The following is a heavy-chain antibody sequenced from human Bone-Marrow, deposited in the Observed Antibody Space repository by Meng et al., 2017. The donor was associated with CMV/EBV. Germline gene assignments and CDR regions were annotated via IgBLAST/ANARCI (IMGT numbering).Heavy chain of an antibody. D-gene: IGHD2-2*01. J-gene: IGHJ6*02. V-gene: IGHV4-38-2*02. CDR1: GYSISSGYY. CDR3: ARVVVVPAASSHYYYGMDV. Sequence: SETLSLTCTVSGYSISSGYYWGWIRQPPGKGLEWIGSIYHSGSTYYNPSLKSRVTISVDTSKNQFSLKLSSVTAADTAVYYCARVVVVPAASSHYYYGMDVWAQGTTVTVSS. CDR2: IYHSGST.